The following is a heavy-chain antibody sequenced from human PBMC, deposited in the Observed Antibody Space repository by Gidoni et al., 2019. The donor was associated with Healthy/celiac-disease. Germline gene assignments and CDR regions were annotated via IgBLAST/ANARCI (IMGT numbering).Heavy chain of an antibody. CDR3: ARARAAAGTRYYFDY. CDR2: IYYSGST. CDR1: GGSISSGGYY. V-gene: IGHV4-31*03. D-gene: IGHD6-13*01. J-gene: IGHJ4*02. Sequence: QVQLQESGPGLVKPSQTLSLTCTVSGGSISSGGYYWSWIRQHPGKGLEWIGYIYYSGSTYDNPSLKSRVTISVDTSKNQFSLKLSSVTAADTAVYYCARARAAAGTRYYFDYWGQGTLVTVSS.